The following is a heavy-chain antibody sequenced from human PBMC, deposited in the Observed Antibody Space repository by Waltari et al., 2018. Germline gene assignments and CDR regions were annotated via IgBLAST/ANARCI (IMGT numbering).Heavy chain of an antibody. CDR3: ARPGSSSPYYWFNP. V-gene: IGHV4-39*02. CDR2: IYHDVTS. D-gene: IGHD2-2*01. J-gene: IGHJ5*02. Sequence: QVQLQESGPGLVEPSGTLSLTCTVSGGAISGRGYYWGWVPQTPGKGLEWIPRIYHDVTSYYTPSLKSRVTISVDTFENNFSLRLSSVTSADTAIYYCARPGSSSPYYWFNPWGQGILVTGSS. CDR1: GGAISGRGYY.